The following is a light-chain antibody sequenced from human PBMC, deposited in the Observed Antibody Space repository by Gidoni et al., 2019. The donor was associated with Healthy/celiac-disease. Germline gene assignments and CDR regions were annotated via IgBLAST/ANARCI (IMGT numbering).Light chain of an antibody. V-gene: IGKV3-15*01. Sequence: TLSVSPGERSTLSCRASQSVSSNLAWYQQKPGQAPRLLIYGASTRATGIPARCSGSGSGTEFTLTSSSLQAEDLAVYYGQQYNNWPITFGQGTRLEIK. J-gene: IGKJ5*01. CDR2: GAS. CDR1: QSVSSN. CDR3: QQYNNWPIT.